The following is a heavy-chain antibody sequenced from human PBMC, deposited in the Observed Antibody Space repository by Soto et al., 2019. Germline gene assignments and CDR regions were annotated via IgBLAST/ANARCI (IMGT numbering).Heavy chain of an antibody. V-gene: IGHV3-21*01. CDR1: GFTFSSYS. CDR3: ARDSSWYRYPSFDY. D-gene: IGHD6-13*01. CDR2: ISSSSSYI. J-gene: IGHJ4*02. Sequence: GGSLRLSCAASGFTFSSYSMNWVRQAPGKGLEWVSSISSSSSYIYYADSVKGRFTISRDNAKNSLYLQMNSLRAEDTAVYYCARDSSWYRYPSFDYWGQGTLVTVSS.